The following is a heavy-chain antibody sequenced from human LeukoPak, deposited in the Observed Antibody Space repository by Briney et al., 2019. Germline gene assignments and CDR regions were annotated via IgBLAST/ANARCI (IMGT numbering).Heavy chain of an antibody. CDR1: GFTFSSYW. CDR2: IKQDGSER. Sequence: GGSLRLSCAASGFTFSSYWMSWVRQAPGKGLDWVASIKQDGSERYYVDSVKGRFTISRDNAKNSLYLQMNSLRAEDTAVYYCTCGYNYYFWGQGALVTVSS. D-gene: IGHD3-22*01. J-gene: IGHJ4*02. V-gene: IGHV3-7*01. CDR3: TCGYNYYF.